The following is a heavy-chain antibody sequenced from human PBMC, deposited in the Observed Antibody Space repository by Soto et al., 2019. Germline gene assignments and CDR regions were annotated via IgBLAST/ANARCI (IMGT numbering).Heavy chain of an antibody. Sequence: ASVKVSCKASGYTFTSYYMHWVRQAPGQGLEWMGIINPSGGSTSYAQKFQGRVTMTRDTSTSTVYMELSSPRSEDTAVYYCARSETMVGSNDAFDIWGQGTMVTVSS. D-gene: IGHD3-10*01. J-gene: IGHJ3*02. CDR3: ARSETMVGSNDAFDI. CDR1: GYTFTSYY. V-gene: IGHV1-46*03. CDR2: INPSGGST.